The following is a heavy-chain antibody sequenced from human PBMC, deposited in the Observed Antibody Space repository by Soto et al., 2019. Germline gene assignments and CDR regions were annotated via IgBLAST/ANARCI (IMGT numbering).Heavy chain of an antibody. CDR2: ISAYNGNT. D-gene: IGHD6-6*01. J-gene: IGHJ4*02. V-gene: IGHV1-18*01. CDR3: ARVSSGGADY. CDR1: GYTFTSYV. Sequence: QVQLVQSGAEVKKPGASVKVSCKASGYTFTSYVISWVRQAPGQGLEWMGWISAYNGNTNYAQTLQGSVTMTTDSSASTADMELRSLRSDDTAVYFCARVSSGGADYWGQGTLVTVSS.